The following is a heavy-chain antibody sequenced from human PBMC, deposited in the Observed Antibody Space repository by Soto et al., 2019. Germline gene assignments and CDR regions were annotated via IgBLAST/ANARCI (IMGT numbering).Heavy chain of an antibody. V-gene: IGHV3-66*01. CDR1: GFTVSSNY. D-gene: IGHD3-3*01. CDR2: IYSGGST. J-gene: IGHJ5*02. CDR3: ARVPGYYEFCSGCHRFDP. Sequence: GSLRLSCAASGFTVSSNYMSWVRQAPGKGLEWVSVIYSGGSTYYADSVKGRFTISRDNSKNTLYLQMNSLRAEDTAVYYCARVPGYYEFCSGCHRFDPRGQGTLVTVSS.